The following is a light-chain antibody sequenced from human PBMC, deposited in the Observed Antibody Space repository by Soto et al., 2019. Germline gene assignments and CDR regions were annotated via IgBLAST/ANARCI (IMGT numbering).Light chain of an antibody. V-gene: IGLV2-14*01. CDR1: SSDVGGYNY. CDR2: DVS. Sequence: QSVLTQPASVSGSPGQSITISCTGTSSDVGGYNYVSWYQQHPGKAPKLMIYDVSHRPSGVSNRFSGSKSGNTASLTISGLQPEDEADYYCSSYTSSSTLVFGGGTKLTVL. J-gene: IGLJ2*01. CDR3: SSYTSSSTLV.